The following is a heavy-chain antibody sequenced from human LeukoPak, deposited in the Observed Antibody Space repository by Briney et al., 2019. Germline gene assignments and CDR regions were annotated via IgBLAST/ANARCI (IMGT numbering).Heavy chain of an antibody. D-gene: IGHD3-9*01. Sequence: KTSETLSLTCAVSGYSISSGYYWGWIRQPPGKGLEWIGSIHHSGSTYYNPSLKSRVTISVDTSKNQFSLKLSSVTAADTAVYYCARDIRYFDWLSPYYFDYWGQGTLVTVSS. CDR1: GYSISSGYY. J-gene: IGHJ4*02. CDR3: ARDIRYFDWLSPYYFDY. V-gene: IGHV4-38-2*02. CDR2: IHHSGST.